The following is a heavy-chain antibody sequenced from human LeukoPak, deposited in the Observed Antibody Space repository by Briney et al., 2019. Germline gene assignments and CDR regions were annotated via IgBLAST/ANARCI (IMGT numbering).Heavy chain of an antibody. CDR3: AKYGPQDSGSSHFDY. J-gene: IGHJ4*02. Sequence: GALILSCAASGFTFSSYAMSWVRQAPGKGLEWVSAIRDSGSSTHYADFVKGRFTTSRDNSKNTLFLQMNSLRAEDTAIYYCAKYGPQDSGSSHFDYWGQGALVTVSS. V-gene: IGHV3-23*01. CDR1: GFTFSSYA. CDR2: IRDSGSST. D-gene: IGHD1-26*01.